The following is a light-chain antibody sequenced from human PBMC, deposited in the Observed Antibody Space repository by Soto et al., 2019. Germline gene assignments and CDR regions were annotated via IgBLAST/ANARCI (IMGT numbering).Light chain of an antibody. CDR1: QSISSW. CDR2: KAS. V-gene: IGKV1-5*03. Sequence: DIQMTQSPSTLSASVGDRVTITCRASQSISSWLAWNQQKPGKATKLLIFKASSLESGVPPRFSGSGSGTEFTLTISSLQPDDFATYYCQQYNSYPYTFGQGTKLEIQ. CDR3: QQYNSYPYT. J-gene: IGKJ2*01.